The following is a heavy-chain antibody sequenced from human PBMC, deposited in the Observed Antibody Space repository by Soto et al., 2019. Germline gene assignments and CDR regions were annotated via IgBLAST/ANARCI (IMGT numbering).Heavy chain of an antibody. CDR1: GGSISSSSYY. CDR2: IYYSGST. Sequence: SETLSLTCTVSGGSISSSSYYWGWIRQPPGKGLEWIGSIYYSGSTYYNPSLKSRDTISVDTSKNQFSLKLSSVTAADTAVYYCARLPHYRYYDILTGYLPGDDYWGQGTLVTVSS. D-gene: IGHD3-9*01. CDR3: ARLPHYRYYDILTGYLPGDDY. V-gene: IGHV4-39*01. J-gene: IGHJ4*02.